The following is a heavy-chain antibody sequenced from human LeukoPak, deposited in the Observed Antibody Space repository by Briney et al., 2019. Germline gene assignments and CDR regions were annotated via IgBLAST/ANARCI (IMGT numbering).Heavy chain of an antibody. Sequence: GGSLRLSCAASGFTFSSYGMHWVRQAPGKGLEWVAVISYDGSSKYYADSVKGRFTISRDNSKNTLYLQMNSLRAEDTAVYYCAKLPGGSDAFDIWGQGTMVTVSS. D-gene: IGHD3-10*01. CDR3: AKLPGGSDAFDI. V-gene: IGHV3-30*18. J-gene: IGHJ3*02. CDR2: ISYDGSSK. CDR1: GFTFSSYG.